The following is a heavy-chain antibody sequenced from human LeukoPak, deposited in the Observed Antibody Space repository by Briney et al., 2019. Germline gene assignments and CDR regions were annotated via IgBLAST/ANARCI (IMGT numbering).Heavy chain of an antibody. D-gene: IGHD2-2*02. CDR1: GFTFSSYS. J-gene: IGHJ6*02. CDR3: ARVLVVPAATPNYYYYYGMDV. V-gene: IGHV3-48*01. Sequence: GGSLRLSCAAPGFTFSSYSMNWVRQAPGKGLEWVSYISSSSSTIYYADSVKGRFTISRDNAKNSLYLQMNSLRAEDTAVYYCARVLVVPAATPNYYYYYGMDVWGQGTTVTVSS. CDR2: ISSSSSTI.